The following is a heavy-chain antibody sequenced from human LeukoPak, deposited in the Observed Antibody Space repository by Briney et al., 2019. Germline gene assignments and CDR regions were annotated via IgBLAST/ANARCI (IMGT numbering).Heavy chain of an antibody. V-gene: IGHV1-69*13. D-gene: IGHD6-13*01. CDR2: IIPIFGTA. Sequence: SVKVSCKASGGTFSSYAISWVRQAPGQGLEWMGGIIPIFGTANYAQKFQGRVTITADESTSTAYMELSSLRSEDTAVYYCASPRAAAGPADAFDIWGQGTMVTVSS. CDR3: ASPRAAAGPADAFDI. CDR1: GGTFSSYA. J-gene: IGHJ3*02.